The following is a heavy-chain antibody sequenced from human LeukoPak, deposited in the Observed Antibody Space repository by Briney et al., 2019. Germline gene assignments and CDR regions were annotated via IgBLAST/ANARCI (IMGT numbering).Heavy chain of an antibody. CDR2: INPNSGGT. CDR3: AQLGEGYCSSTSCYTESEWFDP. CDR1: GYTFTGYY. V-gene: IGHV1-2*02. Sequence: ASVKVSCKASGYTFTGYYMHWVRQAPGQGLEWMGWINPNSGGTNYAQKFQGRVTMTRDTSISTAYIELSRLRSDDTAVYYCAQLGEGYCSSTSCYTESEWFDPWGQGTLVTVSS. D-gene: IGHD2-2*02. J-gene: IGHJ5*02.